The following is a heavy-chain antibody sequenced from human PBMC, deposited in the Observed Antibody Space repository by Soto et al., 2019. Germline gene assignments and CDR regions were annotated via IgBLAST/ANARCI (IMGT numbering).Heavy chain of an antibody. Sequence: QVQLVQSGAEVKKPGASVKVSCKASGYTFTSYDINWVRQATGQGLEWMGWMNPNSGNTGYAQKFQGRVTMTRNTSISTAYMELSSLRSEDTAVYYCAREWLGKSSSYLDFDYWGQGTLVTVSS. CDR1: GYTFTSYD. V-gene: IGHV1-8*01. J-gene: IGHJ4*02. CDR3: AREWLGKSSSYLDFDY. D-gene: IGHD6-6*01. CDR2: MNPNSGNT.